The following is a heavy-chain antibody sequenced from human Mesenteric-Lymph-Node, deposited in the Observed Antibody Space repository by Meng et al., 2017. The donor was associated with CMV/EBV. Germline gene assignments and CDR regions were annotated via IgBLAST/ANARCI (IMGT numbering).Heavy chain of an antibody. V-gene: IGHV3-48*03. Sequence: GESLKISCAASGFTFSSYEMNWVRQSPGKGLEWVSYISSGGDTVYYADSVKGRFIVSRDNAKNSLYLQMNSLRAEDTALYYCAKGNSGSYNIRDAFDIWGQGTMVTVSS. D-gene: IGHD1-26*01. CDR1: GFTFSSYE. CDR3: AKGNSGSYNIRDAFDI. J-gene: IGHJ3*02. CDR2: ISSGGDTV.